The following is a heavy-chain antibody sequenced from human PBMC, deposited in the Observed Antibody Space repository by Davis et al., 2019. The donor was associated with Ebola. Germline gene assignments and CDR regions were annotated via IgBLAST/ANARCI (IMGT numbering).Heavy chain of an antibody. V-gene: IGHV3-23*01. CDR2: ISGSGGST. Sequence: PGGSLRLSCAASGFTFSSYAMTWVRQAPGKGLEWVSAISGSGGSTYYADSVKGRFTISRDNAKNSLYLQMNSLRAEDTAVYYCAREDSGYDSSGYYYFLADYWGQGTLVTVSS. CDR1: GFTFSSYA. D-gene: IGHD3-22*01. J-gene: IGHJ4*02. CDR3: AREDSGYDSSGYYYFLADY.